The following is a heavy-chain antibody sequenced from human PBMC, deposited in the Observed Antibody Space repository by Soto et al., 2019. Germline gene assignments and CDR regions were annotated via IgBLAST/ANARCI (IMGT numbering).Heavy chain of an antibody. D-gene: IGHD6-13*01. CDR3: ARYSWYYFDY. V-gene: IGHV3-30-3*01. Sequence: QVQLVESGGGVVQPGRSVRLSCAASGFTFSSYAMHWVRQAPGKGLEWVAVISYDGSNKYYADSVKGRFTISRDNSKNTLYLQMNSLRAEDTAVYYCARYSWYYFDYWGQGTLVTVSS. CDR1: GFTFSSYA. CDR2: ISYDGSNK. J-gene: IGHJ4*02.